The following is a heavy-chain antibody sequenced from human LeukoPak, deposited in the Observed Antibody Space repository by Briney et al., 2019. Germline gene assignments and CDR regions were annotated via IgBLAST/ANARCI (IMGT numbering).Heavy chain of an antibody. CDR2: IYPGDSGT. CDR1: GYTFTSYW. D-gene: IGHD3-22*01. V-gene: IGHV5-51*01. J-gene: IGHJ5*02. Sequence: GESLKISYKGSGYTFTSYWIGWVRQMPGEGLEWTGIIYPGDSGTRYSPSSQGQVTISADKSISTAYLQWGSLKASDTAMYYCARRVGWDFDTSDLRFDPWGQGTLVTVSS. CDR3: ARRVGWDFDTSDLRFDP.